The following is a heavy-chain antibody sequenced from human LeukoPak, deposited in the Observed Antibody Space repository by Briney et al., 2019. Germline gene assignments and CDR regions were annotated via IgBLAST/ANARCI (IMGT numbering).Heavy chain of an antibody. D-gene: IGHD3-10*01. CDR3: ARDGSGVWFDY. Sequence: ASVKVSCKASNYIFISYGISWVRQAPGQGLEWMAWINAYYGDTDYAQQFQGRVTLTTETSTGTAYMELRSLRSDDTAVYYCARDGSGVWFDYWGQGTLVTVSS. V-gene: IGHV1-18*01. J-gene: IGHJ4*02. CDR2: INAYYGDT. CDR1: NYIFISYG.